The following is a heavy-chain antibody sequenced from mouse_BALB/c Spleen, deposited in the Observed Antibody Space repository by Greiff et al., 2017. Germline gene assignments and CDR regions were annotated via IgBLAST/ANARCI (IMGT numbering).Heavy chain of an antibody. J-gene: IGHJ4*01. V-gene: IGHV1-62-2*01. CDR3: ARSGDGYPYAMDY. D-gene: IGHD2-3*01. Sequence: QVQLQQSGAGLVKPGASVKLSCKASGYTFTEYIIHWVKQRSGQGLEWIGWFYPGSGSTNYNEKFKGKATFTADTSSNTAYMQLSSLTSEDSAVYYCARSGDGYPYAMDYWGQGTSVTVSS. CDR1: GYTFTEYI. CDR2: FYPGSGST.